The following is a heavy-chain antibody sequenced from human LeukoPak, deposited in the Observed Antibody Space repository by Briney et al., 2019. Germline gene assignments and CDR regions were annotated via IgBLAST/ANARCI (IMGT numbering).Heavy chain of an antibody. CDR2: IKSDGST. D-gene: IGHD3-22*01. Sequence: GGSLRPSCAASGFTFSMYWMHWVRQAPGKGLVWVSRIKSDGSTNYADSVKGRFTISRDNAKNTVSLQMNSLRPEDTGVYYCTRAPSEIGGYYPEYFRHWGQGTLVTVSS. J-gene: IGHJ1*01. CDR1: GFTFSMYW. CDR3: TRAPSEIGGYYPEYFRH. V-gene: IGHV3-74*01.